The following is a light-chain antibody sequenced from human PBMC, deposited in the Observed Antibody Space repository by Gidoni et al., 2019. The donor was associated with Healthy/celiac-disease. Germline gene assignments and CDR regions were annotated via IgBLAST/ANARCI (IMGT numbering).Light chain of an antibody. CDR1: QSVLYSSNNKNY. J-gene: IGKJ2*01. Sequence: DIVMTQSQDSLAVSLGERATINCKSSQSVLYSSNNKNYLAWYQQKPGQPPKLLIYWASTRESGVPDRFSGSGSGTDFTLTISSLQAEDVAVYYCQQYYSTPYTFGQGPKLEIK. V-gene: IGKV4-1*01. CDR2: WAS. CDR3: QQYYSTPYT.